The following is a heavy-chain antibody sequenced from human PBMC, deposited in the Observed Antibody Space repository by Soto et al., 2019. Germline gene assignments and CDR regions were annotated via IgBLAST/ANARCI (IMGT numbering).Heavy chain of an antibody. Sequence: PGGSLRLSCAASGFTFSSYAMSWVRQAPGKGLEWVSGISGSGGSTYYADAVKGRFTISRDNSKNTLFLQMNSLRAEDTAVYYCATRRDASYYYYGMDVWGQGTTVTVSS. D-gene: IGHD2-2*01. CDR1: GFTFSSYA. V-gene: IGHV3-23*01. CDR3: ATRRDASYYYYGMDV. J-gene: IGHJ6*02. CDR2: ISGSGGST.